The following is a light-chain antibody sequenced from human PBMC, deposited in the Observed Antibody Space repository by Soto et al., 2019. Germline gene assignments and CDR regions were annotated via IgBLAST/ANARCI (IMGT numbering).Light chain of an antibody. Sequence: DIQMTQSRSTLSASIGDRVTITCRASQSISSWLAWYQQKPGKAPKLLIHKASNLESGVPSRFSGSGSGTEFTLTVSSLQPDDFATYYCQHYETYPWTFGQGTKVDIK. J-gene: IGKJ1*01. CDR1: QSISSW. CDR3: QHYETYPWT. CDR2: KAS. V-gene: IGKV1-5*03.